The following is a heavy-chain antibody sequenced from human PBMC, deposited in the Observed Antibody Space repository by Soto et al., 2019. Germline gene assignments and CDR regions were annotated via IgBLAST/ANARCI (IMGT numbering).Heavy chain of an antibody. CDR2: IYPGDSDT. CDR1: GYTFTTYW. CDR3: ARQDGGMDV. J-gene: IGHJ6*02. V-gene: IGHV5-51*01. Sequence: GESLKISCKAFGYTFTTYWIGWVRQMPGKGLEWMGVIYPGDSDTRYSPSFQGQVTISADKSINTAYLQWSTLKASDSAMYYCARQDGGMDVWGQGTTVTVSS.